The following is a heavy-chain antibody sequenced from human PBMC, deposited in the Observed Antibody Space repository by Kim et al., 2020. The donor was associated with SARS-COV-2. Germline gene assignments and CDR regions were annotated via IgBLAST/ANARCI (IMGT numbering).Heavy chain of an antibody. V-gene: IGHV3-66*01. CDR2: GSN. CDR3: ARGGGAAAGS. J-gene: IGHJ4*02. D-gene: IGHD3-16*01. Sequence: GSNYYADSVKGRFTISRDNSNNRLYLQMNSLRAEDTAVYYCARGGGAAAGSWGQGTLVTVSS.